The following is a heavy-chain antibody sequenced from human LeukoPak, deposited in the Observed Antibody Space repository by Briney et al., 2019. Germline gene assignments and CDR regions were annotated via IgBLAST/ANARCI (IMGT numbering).Heavy chain of an antibody. D-gene: IGHD2-2*01. Sequence: GGSLRLSCAASGFTFSSYAMHWVRQAPGKGLEWVAVISYDGSNKYYADSVKGRFTISRDNSKNTLYLQMNSLRAEDTAVYYCAKDGPAAPMDVWGKGTTVTVSS. CDR1: GFTFSSYA. CDR2: ISYDGSNK. J-gene: IGHJ6*04. CDR3: AKDGPAAPMDV. V-gene: IGHV3-30-3*01.